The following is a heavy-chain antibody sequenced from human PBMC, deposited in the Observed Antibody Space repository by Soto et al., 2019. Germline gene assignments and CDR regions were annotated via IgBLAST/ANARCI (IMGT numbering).Heavy chain of an antibody. V-gene: IGHV3-30*18. Sequence: QVQLVESGGGVVQPGRSLRLSCAASGFTFSSYGMHWVRQAPGKGLEWVAVISYDGSNKYYADSVKGRFTISRDNSKNTLYRQMNSLRAEDTAVYYCAKGDYPRYYYYGMDVWGQGTTVTVSS. CDR1: GFTFSSYG. CDR3: AKGDYPRYYYYGMDV. D-gene: IGHD3-16*01. CDR2: ISYDGSNK. J-gene: IGHJ6*02.